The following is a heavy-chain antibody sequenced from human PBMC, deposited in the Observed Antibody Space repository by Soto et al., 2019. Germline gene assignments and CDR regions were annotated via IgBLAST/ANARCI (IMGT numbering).Heavy chain of an antibody. J-gene: IGHJ4*02. CDR1: GFMFSDYA. CDR3: MKVRDY. CDR2: IGKSGSDR. Sequence: EVKLVESGGGLVQPGGSLRISCTVSGFMFSDYAMTWVRQAPGKGLEWVSSIGKSGSDRDYADSVKGRFTIYRDNSENTVYLQMDSLKVEDTALYFCMKVRDYWGQGTQVTVS. V-gene: IGHV3-23*04.